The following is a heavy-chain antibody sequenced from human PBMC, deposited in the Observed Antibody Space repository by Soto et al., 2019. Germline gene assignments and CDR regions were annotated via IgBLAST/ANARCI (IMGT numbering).Heavy chain of an antibody. V-gene: IGHV4-34*01. J-gene: IGHJ4*02. Sequence: SETLSLTCAVSGASFNANYWTWIRQPPGKGLEWIGEIYHSGSTNYNPSLKSRVTISVDTSKNQFSLKLTSVSAADTAVYYCASARWDHWGQGSLVTVSS. D-gene: IGHD6-13*01. CDR1: GASFNANY. CDR2: IYHSGST. CDR3: ASARWDH.